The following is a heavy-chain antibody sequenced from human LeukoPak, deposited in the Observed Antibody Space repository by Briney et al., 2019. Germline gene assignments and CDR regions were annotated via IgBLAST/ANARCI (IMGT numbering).Heavy chain of an antibody. CDR2: ISGNGSTT. V-gene: IGHV3-23*01. J-gene: IGHJ4*02. Sequence: PGGSLRLSCAASGFTFSSNAMSWVRQAPGKGLEWVSSISGNGSTTLYADSVKGRFTISRDSSKNTLYLQLNRQRAEDTAVYDCAKSGQFDYWGQGTLVTVSS. CDR3: AKSGQFDY. CDR1: GFTFSSNA. D-gene: IGHD3-10*01.